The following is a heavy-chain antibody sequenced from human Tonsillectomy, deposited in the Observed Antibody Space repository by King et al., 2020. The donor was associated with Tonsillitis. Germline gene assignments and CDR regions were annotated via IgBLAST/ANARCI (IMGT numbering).Heavy chain of an antibody. CDR2: INPSGGTT. CDR3: ARDLPCSSASCYGGSWFDP. CDR1: GYTFTSYY. D-gene: IGHD2-2*01. Sequence: QLVQSGAEVKKPGASVKVSCKASGYTFTSYYMHWVRQAPGQGLEWMGMINPSGGTTSYAQKFQGRVTMTRDTSTNTVYMELSSLRSEDTAVYYCARDLPCSSASCYGGSWFDPWGQGTLVTVCS. V-gene: IGHV1-46*01. J-gene: IGHJ5*02.